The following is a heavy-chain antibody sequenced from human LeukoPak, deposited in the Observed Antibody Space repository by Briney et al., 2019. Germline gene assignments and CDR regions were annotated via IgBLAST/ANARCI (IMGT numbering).Heavy chain of an antibody. J-gene: IGHJ4*02. V-gene: IGHV3-15*01. CDR3: TTGICSGYYFHY. D-gene: IGHD3-3*01. CDR2: IKSKPDADTT. CDR1: GFTFSNAW. Sequence: GGSLRLSCAASGFTFSNAWMSWVGQARGKGREWGGRIKSKPDADTTDYAAPVKGRFTISRDDSNNTLYLQINSLKTQDTAVYYCTTGICSGYYFHYWGQGTLVTVSS.